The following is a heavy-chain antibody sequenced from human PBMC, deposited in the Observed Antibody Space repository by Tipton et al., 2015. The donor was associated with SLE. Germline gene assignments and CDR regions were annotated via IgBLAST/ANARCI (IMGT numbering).Heavy chain of an antibody. J-gene: IGHJ4*02. Sequence: SLRLSCAASGFTFSSYAMHWVRQAPGKGLEWVAVISYDGSNKYYADSVKGRFTISRDNSKNTLYLQMNSLRAEDTAVYYCARDLSDIVVVVATPDYWGQGTLVTVSS. V-gene: IGHV3-30*04. D-gene: IGHD2-15*01. CDR2: ISYDGSNK. CDR1: GFTFSSYA. CDR3: ARDLSDIVVVVATPDY.